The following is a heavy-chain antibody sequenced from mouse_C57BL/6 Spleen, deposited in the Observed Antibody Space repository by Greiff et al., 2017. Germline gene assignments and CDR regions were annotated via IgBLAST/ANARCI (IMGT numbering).Heavy chain of an antibody. CDR3: ARSLYYYGSTPLSMDY. CDR1: GYTFTSYW. Sequence: QVQLQQPGAELVKPGASVTMSCKASGYTFTSYWITWVKQRPGQGLEWIGDIYPGSGSTNYNEKFKSKATLTVDTSSSTAYMQLSSLTSEDSAVYYCARSLYYYGSTPLSMDYWGQGTSVTVSS. V-gene: IGHV1-55*01. J-gene: IGHJ4*01. CDR2: IYPGSGST. D-gene: IGHD1-1*01.